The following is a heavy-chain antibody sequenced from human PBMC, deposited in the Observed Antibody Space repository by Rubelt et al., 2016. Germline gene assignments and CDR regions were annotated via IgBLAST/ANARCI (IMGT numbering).Heavy chain of an antibody. J-gene: IGHJ5*02. CDR2: INPSGGST. Sequence: MHWVRQAPGQGLKWMGIINPSGGSTSYAQKFQGRVTMTRDTSTSTVYMELSSLGSEDTAVYYCARDGAAAGLAGDNWFDPWGQGTLVTVSS. CDR3: ARDGAAAGLAGDNWFDP. D-gene: IGHD6-13*01. V-gene: IGHV1-46*01.